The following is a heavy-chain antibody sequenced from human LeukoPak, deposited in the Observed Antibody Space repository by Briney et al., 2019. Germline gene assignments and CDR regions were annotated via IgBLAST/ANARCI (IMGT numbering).Heavy chain of an antibody. J-gene: IGHJ4*02. D-gene: IGHD4-17*01. CDR3: ARGNVDYGDHGYFDY. CDR2: IIPILGIA. V-gene: IGHV1-69*04. Sequence: SVKVSCKASGGTFSSYAISWVRQAPGQGLEWMGRIIPILGIANYAQKFQGRVTITADKSTSTAYKELSSLRSEDTAVYYCARGNVDYGDHGYFDYWGQGTLVTVSS. CDR1: GGTFSSYA.